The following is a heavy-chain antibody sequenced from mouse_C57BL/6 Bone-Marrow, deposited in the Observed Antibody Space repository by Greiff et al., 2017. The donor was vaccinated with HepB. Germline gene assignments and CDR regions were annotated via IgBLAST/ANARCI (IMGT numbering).Heavy chain of an antibody. Sequence: EVQLQQSGPELVKPGASVKIPCKASGYTFTDYNMDWVKQSHGKSLEWIGDINPNNGGTIYNQKFKGKATLTVDKSSSTAYMEHRSLTSEDTAVYYCARRAVVADWYFDVWGTGTTVTVSS. CDR2: INPNNGGT. D-gene: IGHD1-1*01. CDR3: ARRAVVADWYFDV. V-gene: IGHV1-18*01. CDR1: GYTFTDYN. J-gene: IGHJ1*03.